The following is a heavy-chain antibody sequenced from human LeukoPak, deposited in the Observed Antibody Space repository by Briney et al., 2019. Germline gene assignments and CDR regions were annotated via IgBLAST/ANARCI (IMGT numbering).Heavy chain of an antibody. Sequence: ASVKVSCKASGCTFTGYYMHWVRQAPGQGLEWMGWINPNSGGTNYAQKFQGWVTMTRDTSISTAYMELSRLRSDDTAVFYCARDDGNEYYYDSYAFDIWGQGTMVTVSS. J-gene: IGHJ3*02. CDR1: GCTFTGYY. CDR2: INPNSGGT. CDR3: ARDDGNEYYYDSYAFDI. V-gene: IGHV1-2*04. D-gene: IGHD3-22*01.